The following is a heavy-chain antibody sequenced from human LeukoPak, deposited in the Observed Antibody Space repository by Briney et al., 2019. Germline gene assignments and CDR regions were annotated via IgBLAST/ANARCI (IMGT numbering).Heavy chain of an antibody. V-gene: IGHV3-23*01. CDR3: AKDSAGDYDLNFDY. J-gene: IGHJ4*02. Sequence: GGSLRLSCAASGFTFSSYAMSWVRQAPGKGLEWVSAISGSGGSTYYADSVKGRFTISRDNSKYTLYLQMNSLRAEDTAVYYCAKDSAGDYDLNFDYWGQGTLVTVSS. CDR2: ISGSGGST. CDR1: GFTFSSYA. D-gene: IGHD4-17*01.